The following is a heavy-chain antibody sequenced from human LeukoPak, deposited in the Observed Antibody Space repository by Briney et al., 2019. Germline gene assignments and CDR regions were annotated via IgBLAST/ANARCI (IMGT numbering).Heavy chain of an antibody. CDR3: ATVRLRRDMVRGVIPKPFDY. CDR1: GYTLTELS. CDR2: FDPEDGET. D-gene: IGHD3-10*01. V-gene: IGHV1-24*01. J-gene: IGHJ4*02. Sequence: ASVKVSCKVSGYTLTELSMHWVRQAPGKGLEWMGGFDPEDGETIYAQKFQGRVTMTEDTSTDTAYMELSSLRSEDTAVYYCATVRLRRDMVRGVIPKPFDYWGQGTLVTVSS.